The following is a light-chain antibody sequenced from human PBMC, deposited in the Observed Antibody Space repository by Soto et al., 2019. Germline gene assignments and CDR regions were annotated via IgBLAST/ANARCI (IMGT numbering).Light chain of an antibody. CDR1: QGIGSW. CDR3: QQYYSYPIT. CDR2: AAA. J-gene: IGKJ5*01. V-gene: IGKV1D-16*01. Sequence: DIQMTQSPSSVSASVGDRVTITCRASQGIGSWLGWYQQKPGKAPKLLIYAAASLQSGVPSRFSATFSGTEFTLTISSLQPEDFATYYCQQYYSYPITFGQGTRLEIK.